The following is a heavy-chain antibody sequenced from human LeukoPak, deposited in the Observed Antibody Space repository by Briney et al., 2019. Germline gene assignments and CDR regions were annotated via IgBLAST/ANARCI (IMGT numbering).Heavy chain of an antibody. Sequence: GASVSVSCKASGGTFSSYAISWVRQAPGQGLEWMGGIIPIFGTANYAQKFQGRVTITADEPTSTAYMELRSLRSEDTAVYYCARDSGGAMARYYYDMDVWGQGTTVSVSS. CDR3: ARDSGGAMARYYYDMDV. V-gene: IGHV1-69*13. J-gene: IGHJ6*02. CDR2: IIPIFGTA. CDR1: GGTFSSYA. D-gene: IGHD5-18*01.